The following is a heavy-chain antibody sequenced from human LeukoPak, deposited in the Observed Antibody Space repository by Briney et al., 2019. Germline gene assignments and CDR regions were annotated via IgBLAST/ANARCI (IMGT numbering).Heavy chain of an antibody. Sequence: ASVKVSCKASGYTFTSYYMHWVRQAPGQGLEWMGIINSSGGSTSYAQKFQGRVTMTRDTSTSTVYMELSSLRSEDTAVYYCASGRWLQLPLVWGQGTLVTVSS. CDR2: INSSGGST. J-gene: IGHJ4*02. CDR1: GYTFTSYY. D-gene: IGHD5-24*01. CDR3: ASGRWLQLPLV. V-gene: IGHV1-46*01.